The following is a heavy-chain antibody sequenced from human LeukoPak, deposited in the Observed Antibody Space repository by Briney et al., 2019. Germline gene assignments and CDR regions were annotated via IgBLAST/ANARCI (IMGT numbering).Heavy chain of an antibody. J-gene: IGHJ4*02. CDR3: ARLAYYDQGY. V-gene: IGHV1-69*02. D-gene: IGHD3-3*01. CDR2: IIPILGIA. CDR1: GYTFTSYY. Sequence: SVKVSCKASGYTFTSYYMHWVRQAPGQGLEWMGRIIPILGIANYAQKFQGRVTITADKSTSTAYMELSSLRSEDTAVYYCARLAYYDQGYWGQGTLVTVSS.